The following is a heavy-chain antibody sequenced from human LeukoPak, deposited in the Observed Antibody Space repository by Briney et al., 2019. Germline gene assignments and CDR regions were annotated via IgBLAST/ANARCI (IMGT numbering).Heavy chain of an antibody. CDR2: IYYTGST. V-gene: IGHV4-59*01. J-gene: IGHJ4*02. CDR3: ARALYCSSTSCYAFFDY. Sequence: SETLSLTCTVSGGSISSYYWSWIRKPPGKGLEWIGYIYYTGSTNYNPALKSRVTISVDTSKNQFSLKLSSVTAADTAVYYCARALYCSSTSCYAFFDYWGQGTLVTVSS. D-gene: IGHD2-2*01. CDR1: GGSISSYY.